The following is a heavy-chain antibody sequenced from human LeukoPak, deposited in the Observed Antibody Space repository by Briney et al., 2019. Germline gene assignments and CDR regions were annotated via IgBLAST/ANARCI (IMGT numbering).Heavy chain of an antibody. Sequence: GGSLRLSCAASGFTFSSYAMTWVRQAPGKGLEWVSSISSNGGSTYYADSVKGRFTISRDNSKNTLHLQMNSLRAEDTAVYYCARDQSAAPSRYYYYYYGMDVWGQGTTVTVSS. J-gene: IGHJ6*02. D-gene: IGHD6-13*01. CDR3: ARDQSAAPSRYYYYYYGMDV. CDR1: GFTFSSYA. CDR2: ISSNGGST. V-gene: IGHV3-23*01.